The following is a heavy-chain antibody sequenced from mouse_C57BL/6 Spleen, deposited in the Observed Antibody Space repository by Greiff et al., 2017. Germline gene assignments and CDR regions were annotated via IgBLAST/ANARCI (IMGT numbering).Heavy chain of an antibody. CDR3: ARVYDYDGGFDY. Sequence: DVKLVESEGGLVQPGSSMKLSCTASGFTFSDYYMAWVRQVPEKGLEWVANINYDGSSTYYLDSLKSRFIISRDNAKNILYLQMSSLKSEDTATYYCARVYDYDGGFDYWGQGTTLTVSS. V-gene: IGHV5-16*01. CDR1: GFTFSDYY. D-gene: IGHD2-4*01. CDR2: INYDGSST. J-gene: IGHJ2*01.